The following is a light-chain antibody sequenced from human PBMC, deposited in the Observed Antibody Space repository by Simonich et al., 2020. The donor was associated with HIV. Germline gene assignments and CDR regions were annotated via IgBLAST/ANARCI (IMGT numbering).Light chain of an antibody. J-gene: IGKJ4*01. CDR2: AAT. CDR3: QQANSFPRST. CDR1: QGISSY. V-gene: IGKV1-9*01. Sequence: IQLTQSPSFLSASVGDRVTITCLASQGISSYLAWYQQKPGKAPKLLIYAATTLQSGVPSRFSGSGSGTDFTLTISSLQPEDFATYYCQQANSFPRSTFGGGTKVEIK.